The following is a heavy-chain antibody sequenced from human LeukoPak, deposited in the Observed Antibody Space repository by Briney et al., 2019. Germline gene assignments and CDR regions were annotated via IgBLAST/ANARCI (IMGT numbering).Heavy chain of an antibody. D-gene: IGHD6-13*01. CDR3: ATIAAAATAHFDY. V-gene: IGHV4-61*02. CDR2: IYTSGST. J-gene: IGHJ4*02. CDR1: GGSISSGSYY. Sequence: TLSLTCTVSGGSISSGSYYWSWIRQPAGKGLEWIGRIYTSGSTNYNPSLKSRVTISVETSKNQFSLKLSSVTAADTAVYYCATIAAAATAHFDYWGQGTLVTVSS.